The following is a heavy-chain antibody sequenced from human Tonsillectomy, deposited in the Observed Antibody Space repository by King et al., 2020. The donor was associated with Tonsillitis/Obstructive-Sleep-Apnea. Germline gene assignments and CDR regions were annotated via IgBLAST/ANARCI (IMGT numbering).Heavy chain of an antibody. CDR2: INPNRGGT. CDR1: GYTFTDYF. J-gene: IGHJ6*02. V-gene: IGHV1-2*02. CDR3: ARGAGYGYELPYYNYSMDV. Sequence: QLVQSGAGVKKPGASVKVSCKASGYTFTDYFIHWVRQAPGQGLEWMGWINPNRGGTNYAQKFQGRVTMTRDTSIRTIYMELSRLRSDDTAVYYCARGAGYGYELPYYNYSMDVWGQGATVTVSS. D-gene: IGHD5-12*01.